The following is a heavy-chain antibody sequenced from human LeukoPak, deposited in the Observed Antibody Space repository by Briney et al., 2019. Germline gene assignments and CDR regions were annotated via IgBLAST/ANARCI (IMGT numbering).Heavy chain of an antibody. Sequence: PGGSLRLSCAASGFTFDDYAMHWVRQAPGKGLEWVSGISWNSGSIGYADSVKGRFTISRDNAKNSLYLQMNSLRAEDTALYHCAKGAAGFDAFDIWGQGTMVTVSS. CDR1: GFTFDDYA. CDR3: AKGAAGFDAFDI. J-gene: IGHJ3*02. CDR2: ISWNSGSI. D-gene: IGHD6-13*01. V-gene: IGHV3-9*01.